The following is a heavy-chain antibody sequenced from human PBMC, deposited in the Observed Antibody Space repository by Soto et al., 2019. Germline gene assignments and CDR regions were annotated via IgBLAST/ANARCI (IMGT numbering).Heavy chain of an antibody. CDR1: GFTFSSYG. Sequence: QVQLVESGGGVVQPGRSLRLSCAASGFTFSSYGMHWVRQAPGKGLEWVAVISYDGSNKYYADSVKGRFTISRDKSKKTLYLQMNSRRAEDTDVYYCAKAREGPGHYYYGMDVCGQGTTVTVSS. V-gene: IGHV3-30*18. J-gene: IGHJ6*02. D-gene: IGHD3-10*01. CDR2: ISYDGSNK. CDR3: AKAREGPGHYYYGMDV.